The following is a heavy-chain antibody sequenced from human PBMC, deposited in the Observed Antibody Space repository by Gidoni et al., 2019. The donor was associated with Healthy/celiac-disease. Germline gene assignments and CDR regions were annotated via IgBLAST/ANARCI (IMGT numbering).Heavy chain of an antibody. D-gene: IGHD7-27*01. CDR3: ARDPTGDHSGPWYFDL. CDR1: GGIFSSYA. CDR2: IIPIFGTA. V-gene: IGHV1-69*01. Sequence: QVQLVQSGAEVKKPGSSVKVSCKASGGIFSSYAISWVRPAPGQGLEWMGGIIPIFGTANYAQKFQGRVTITADESTSTAYMELSSLRSEDTAVYYCARDPTGDHSGPWYFDLWGRGTLVTVSS. J-gene: IGHJ2*01.